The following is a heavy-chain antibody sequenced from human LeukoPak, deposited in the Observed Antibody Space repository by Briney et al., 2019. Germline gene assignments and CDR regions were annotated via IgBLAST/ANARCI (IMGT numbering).Heavy chain of an antibody. V-gene: IGHV3-21*01. J-gene: IGHJ4*02. D-gene: IGHD6-19*01. Sequence: GGSLRLSCAASGFTFSDYSMNWVRQAPGQGLEWVSSISSSSSYIYYADSVKGRFTISRDNAKNPLYLEMNSLRAEDTAVYYCARDVGIAVAGLVYWGQGTLVTVSS. CDR3: ARDVGIAVAGLVY. CDR1: GFTFSDYS. CDR2: ISSSSSYI.